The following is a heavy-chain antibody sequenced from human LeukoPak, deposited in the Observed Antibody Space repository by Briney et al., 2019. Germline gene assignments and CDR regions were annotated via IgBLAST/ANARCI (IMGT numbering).Heavy chain of an antibody. J-gene: IGHJ6*03. CDR2: INHSGST. V-gene: IGHV4-34*01. CDR1: GGSFSGYY. CDR3: ARGTVSDIVVAPAAYYYYYMDV. D-gene: IGHD2-2*01. Sequence: SETLSLTCAVYGGSFSGYYWSWIRQPPGKGLEWIGEINHSGSTNYNPSLKSRVTISVDTSKNQFSLKLSSVTAADTAVYYCARGTVSDIVVAPAAYYYYYMDVWGKGTTVTVSS.